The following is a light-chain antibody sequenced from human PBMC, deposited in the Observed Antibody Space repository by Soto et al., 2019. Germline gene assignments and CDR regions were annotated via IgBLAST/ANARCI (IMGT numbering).Light chain of an antibody. Sequence: EIVLTQSPGTLSLSPGERATLSCRASQSVSSSYLAWYQQKPGQAPRLLIYGASSRATGIPDRFSGSGSGTDFTLTISRLEPEDFAVYYCQQYGSPWTFGQGYKV. CDR1: QSVSSSY. CDR3: QQYGSPWT. J-gene: IGKJ1*01. V-gene: IGKV3-20*01. CDR2: GAS.